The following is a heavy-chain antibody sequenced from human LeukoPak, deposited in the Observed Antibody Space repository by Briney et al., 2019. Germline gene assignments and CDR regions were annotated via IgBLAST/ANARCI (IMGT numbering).Heavy chain of an antibody. CDR2: IKPDGSDE. CDR1: GFTFSSYW. J-gene: IGHJ4*02. Sequence: GGSLRLSCVVSGFTFSSYWMSWVRQAPGRGLEWVANIKPDGSDEYYVDSVKGRFTISRDNAKNSLHLQMNSLRAEDTAVYYCARTSYDSSGYYLGDYWGQGTLVTVSS. CDR3: ARTSYDSSGYYLGDY. D-gene: IGHD3-22*01. V-gene: IGHV3-7*01.